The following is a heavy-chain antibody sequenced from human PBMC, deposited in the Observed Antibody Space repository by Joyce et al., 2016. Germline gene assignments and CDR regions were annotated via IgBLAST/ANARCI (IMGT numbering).Heavy chain of an antibody. CDR2: FSDDSYYI. CDR3: ARGGISYYYAMDV. J-gene: IGHJ6*02. CDR1: GSTFSTSS. Sequence: QLVESGGGVVKPGGSLRLSCEASGSTFSTSSWSWLRQAPGKGLEWVADFSDDSYYIFHAGTVRGRFTVSRDNAKKTLYLQMNSLRAEDSAVFYCARGGISYYYAMDVWGQGTTVTVSS. V-gene: IGHV3-21*01. D-gene: IGHD1-14*01.